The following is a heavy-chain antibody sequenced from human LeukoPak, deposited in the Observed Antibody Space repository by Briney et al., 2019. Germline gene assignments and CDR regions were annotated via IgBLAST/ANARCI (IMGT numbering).Heavy chain of an antibody. V-gene: IGHV3-9*01. CDR2: ISWNSGSI. CDR3: AKDRGPGPRNAFDI. D-gene: IGHD3-10*01. Sequence: PGGSLRLSCAASGFTFSSYSMNWVRQAPGKGLEWVSGISWNSGSIGYADSVKGRFTISRDNAKNSLYLQMNSLRAEDTALYYCAKDRGPGPRNAFDIWGQGTMVTVSS. CDR1: GFTFSSYS. J-gene: IGHJ3*02.